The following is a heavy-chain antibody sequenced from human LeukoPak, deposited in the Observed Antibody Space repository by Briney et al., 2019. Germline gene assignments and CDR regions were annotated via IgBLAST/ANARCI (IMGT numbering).Heavy chain of an antibody. D-gene: IGHD5-18*01. V-gene: IGHV3-23*01. J-gene: IGHJ4*02. CDR2: ISGSGGMT. CDR1: GFIFSSHA. Sequence: GGSLRLSCAASGFIFSSHAMNWVRQAPGKGLEWVSVISGSGGMTYYADSVKGRFTVSRDNSKNTLFLQMNSLRAEDTAVYYCAREVDTAMANYFDYWGQGTLVTVSS. CDR3: AREVDTAMANYFDY.